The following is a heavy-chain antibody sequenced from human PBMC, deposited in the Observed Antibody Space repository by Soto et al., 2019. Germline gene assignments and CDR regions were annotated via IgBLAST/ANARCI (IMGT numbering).Heavy chain of an antibody. D-gene: IGHD7-27*01. CDR1: AYTFTSYD. CDR3: ATGPRNWGVDY. J-gene: IGHJ4*01. Sequence: ASVKVSCKAAAYTFTSYDINWVRQATGQDFEWMGWMNPNNGNTAYAQKLQGRVTMTRDTSKSTAFMELSSLTSEDTAVYYCATGPRNWGVDYWGHGTLVTVSS. CDR2: MNPNNGNT. V-gene: IGHV1-8*01.